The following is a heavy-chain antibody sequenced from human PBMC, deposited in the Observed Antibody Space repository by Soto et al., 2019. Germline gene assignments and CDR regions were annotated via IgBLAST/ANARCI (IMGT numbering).Heavy chain of an antibody. CDR1: GGSINLFFCC. D-gene: IGHD3-16*01. J-gene: IGHJ5*02. V-gene: IGHV4-39*01. Sequence: PSDTLSLTCTVSGGSINLFFCCWVWIRQPPGKGLEWLATIYYSGTTYYNPSLKSRLTISLDTSRNLFSLDLTSVTAADTAFYYCARIESSDYRTWGQGTLVTVSS. CDR3: ARIESSDYRT. CDR2: IYYSGTT.